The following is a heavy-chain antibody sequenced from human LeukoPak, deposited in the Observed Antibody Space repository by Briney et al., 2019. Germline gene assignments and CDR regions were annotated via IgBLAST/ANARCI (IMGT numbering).Heavy chain of an antibody. CDR2: IRSSSSYI. D-gene: IGHD6-13*01. V-gene: IGHV3-21*01. Sequence: GGSLRLSCAASGFTFSSYSMNWVRQAPGKGLEWVSFIRSSSSYIYYADSVKGRFTISRDNAKNSLYLQMNSLRAEDTAVYYCARVSSAGVFRSFDMWGQGTMVTVSS. CDR3: ARVSSAGVFRSFDM. CDR1: GFTFSSYS. J-gene: IGHJ3*02.